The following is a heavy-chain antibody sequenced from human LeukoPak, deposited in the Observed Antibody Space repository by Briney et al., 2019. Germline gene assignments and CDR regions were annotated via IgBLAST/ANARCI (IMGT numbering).Heavy chain of an antibody. V-gene: IGHV3-23*01. Sequence: PGGSLRLSCAASGFTFSSYAMSWVRQAPGKGLEWVSSISVSGGGTYYADSVKGRFSISRDNAKNSLYLQMKSLRDEDTAVYYCAREDGGKADIWGQGTMVTVSS. CDR2: ISVSGGGT. CDR1: GFTFSSYA. D-gene: IGHD4-23*01. CDR3: AREDGGKADI. J-gene: IGHJ3*02.